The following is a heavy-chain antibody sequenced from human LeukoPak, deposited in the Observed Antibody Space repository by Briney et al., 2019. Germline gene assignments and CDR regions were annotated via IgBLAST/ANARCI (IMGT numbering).Heavy chain of an antibody. CDR3: AKDLSRAWSGYYTGMFDY. J-gene: IGHJ4*02. V-gene: IGHV3-21*04. CDR2: ISSGGTYV. D-gene: IGHD3-3*01. CDR1: GFTFKTYS. Sequence: PGGSLRLSCVVSGFTFKTYSMNWVRQAPGKGLEWVSSISSGGTYVDYADSVKGRFTISRDNAKNSLYLQMNSLRAEDTAVYYCAKDLSRAWSGYYTGMFDYWGQGTLVTVSS.